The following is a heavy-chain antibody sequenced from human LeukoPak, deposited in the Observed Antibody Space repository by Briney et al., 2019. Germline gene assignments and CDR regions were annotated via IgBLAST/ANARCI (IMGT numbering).Heavy chain of an antibody. V-gene: IGHV1-24*01. CDR2: FDPEDGET. CDR1: GHTLSEIS. J-gene: IGHJ3*02. CDR3: ATDKGGPGTTFHDPFHN. D-gene: IGHD1-7*01. Sequence: GASVKVSCKVSGHTLSEISMHWVRQAPGKGLEWMGSFDPEDGETMYAENFQGRFTMTEDTSRDTAYMELSSLRSEDTAVYFCATDKGGPGTTFHDPFHNWGQSTMVTVSS.